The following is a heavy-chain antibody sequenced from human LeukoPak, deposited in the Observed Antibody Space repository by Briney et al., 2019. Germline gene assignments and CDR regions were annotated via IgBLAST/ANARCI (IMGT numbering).Heavy chain of an antibody. D-gene: IGHD1-26*01. Sequence: ASVKVSCKASEYTFTSYDINWVRQATGQGLEWMGWMNPNSGNTGYAQKFQGRVTMTRNTSISTAYMELSSLRSEDTAVYYCARGGVGATKYYYYYGMDVWGQGTTVTVSS. V-gene: IGHV1-8*01. CDR2: MNPNSGNT. J-gene: IGHJ6*02. CDR1: EYTFTSYD. CDR3: ARGGVGATKYYYYYGMDV.